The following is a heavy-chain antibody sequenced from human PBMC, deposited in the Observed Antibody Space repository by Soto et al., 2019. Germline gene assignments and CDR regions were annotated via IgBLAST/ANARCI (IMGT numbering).Heavy chain of an antibody. CDR2: IIVSGGST. V-gene: IGHV3-23*01. Sequence: PVGSLALSCAASGFPFSSYTMRWVRQAPGRGLEWVSAIIVSGGSTYYADSVKGRFTISRDNSKNTLYLQMNSLRAEDTAVYYCAKVGSSSDSLSPHYSYYYGMDVGGQGTTVTVSS. D-gene: IGHD6-6*01. J-gene: IGHJ6*02. CDR3: AKVGSSSDSLSPHYSYYYGMDV. CDR1: GFPFSSYT.